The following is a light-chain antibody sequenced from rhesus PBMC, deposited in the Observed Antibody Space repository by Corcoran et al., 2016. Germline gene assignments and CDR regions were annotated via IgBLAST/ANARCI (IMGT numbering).Light chain of an antibody. CDR3: QHSYGTPFT. CDR2: AAS. J-gene: IGKJ3*01. Sequence: DIQMTQSPSSLSASVGDRVTITCRASEKVNNYLHWYHQKTGKAPKLLIYAASTLKSGVPSRFSGSGSGTDYTFTISSLQPEDVATYYCQHSYGTPFTFGPGTKLDIK. CDR1: EKVNNY. V-gene: IGKV1-74*01.